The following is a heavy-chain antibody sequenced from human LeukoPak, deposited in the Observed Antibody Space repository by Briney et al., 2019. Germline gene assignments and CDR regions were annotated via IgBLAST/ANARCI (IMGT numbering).Heavy chain of an antibody. J-gene: IGHJ4*02. D-gene: IGHD1/OR15-1a*01. CDR1: GYSFTSYW. V-gene: IGHV5-51*01. Sequence: GESLEISWKGSGYSFTSYWIGWVRQHPGKGLERMVIIYPGDSTTRYSPSCQGQVAISADKPISTAYLQWSSLKASDTAMYYCARLYIWNNYFDYWGQGTLVTVSS. CDR2: IYPGDSTT. CDR3: ARLYIWNNYFDY.